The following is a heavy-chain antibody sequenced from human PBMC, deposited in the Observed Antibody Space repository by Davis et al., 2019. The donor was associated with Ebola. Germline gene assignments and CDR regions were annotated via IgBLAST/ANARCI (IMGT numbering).Heavy chain of an antibody. Sequence: SETLSLTCTVSGGSINSGGYYWSWIRQHPGKGLEWIGYIYYSGSTYYNPSLKSRVTISVDTSKNQFSLKLSSVTAADTAVYYCARDQVRTRYYYYGMDVWGQGTTVTVSS. J-gene: IGHJ6*02. D-gene: IGHD1-1*01. CDR3: ARDQVRTRYYYYGMDV. V-gene: IGHV4-31*03. CDR1: GGSINSGGYY. CDR2: IYYSGST.